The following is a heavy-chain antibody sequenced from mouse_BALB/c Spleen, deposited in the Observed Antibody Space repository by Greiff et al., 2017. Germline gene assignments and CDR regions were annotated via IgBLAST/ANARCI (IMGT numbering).Heavy chain of an antibody. CDR1: GFTFTDYY. Sequence: EVMLVESGGGLVQPGGSLRLSCATSGFTFTDYYMSWVRQPPGKALEWLGFIRNKANGYTTEYSASVKGRFTISRDNSQSILYLQMNTLRAEDSATYYCARDMRDVYAMDYWGQGTSVTVSS. CDR2: IRNKANGYTT. CDR3: ARDMRDVYAMDY. J-gene: IGHJ4*01. V-gene: IGHV7-3*02.